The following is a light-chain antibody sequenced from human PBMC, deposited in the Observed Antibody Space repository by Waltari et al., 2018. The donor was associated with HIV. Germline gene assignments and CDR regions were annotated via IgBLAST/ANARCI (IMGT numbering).Light chain of an antibody. Sequence: QSALTQPASVSGSPGQSITISCTGTSSDIGGYNYVSWYQHNPGKAPKLMIFDASNRPSGISNRFSGSKSGNTASLTISGLQADDEAHYFCSSFSITSTLVVFGGGTKLTVL. CDR3: SSFSITSTLVV. J-gene: IGLJ2*01. V-gene: IGLV2-14*03. CDR2: DAS. CDR1: SSDIGGYNY.